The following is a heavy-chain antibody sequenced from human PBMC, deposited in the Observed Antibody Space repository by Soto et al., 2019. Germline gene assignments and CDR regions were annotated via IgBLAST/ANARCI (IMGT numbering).Heavy chain of an antibody. V-gene: IGHV4-31*03. CDR1: GGSISSGGYY. Sequence: SETLSLTCTVSGGSISSGGYYWSWIRQHPGKGLEWIGYIYYSGSTYHNPSLKSRVTISVDTTKNQFSLKLSSVTAADTAVYYCARRRVYSNYFDYWGQGTLVTVSS. CDR3: ARRRVYSNYFDY. CDR2: IYYSGST. D-gene: IGHD4-4*01. J-gene: IGHJ4*02.